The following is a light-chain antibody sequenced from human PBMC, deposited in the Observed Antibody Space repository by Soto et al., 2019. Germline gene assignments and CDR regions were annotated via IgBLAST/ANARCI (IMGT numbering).Light chain of an antibody. CDR1: SSDVGGYNY. CDR2: EVS. Sequence: QSALTQPPSASGSPGQSVTISCTGTSSDVGGYNYVSWYQQHPGKAPKLMIYEVSKRPSGVPDRFSGSKSGNTASLTVSGLQAEDEAEYYGCSHAGSNSLDVVFGGGTKLTVL. J-gene: IGLJ2*01. CDR3: CSHAGSNSLDVV. V-gene: IGLV2-8*01.